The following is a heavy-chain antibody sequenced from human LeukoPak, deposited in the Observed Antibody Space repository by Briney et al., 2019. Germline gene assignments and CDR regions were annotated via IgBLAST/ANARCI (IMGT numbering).Heavy chain of an antibody. D-gene: IGHD3-22*01. V-gene: IGHV4-39*01. CDR2: IYYSGST. J-gene: IGHJ4*02. Sequence: PSETLSLTCTVSGGSISSSSYYWGWIRQPPGKGLEWIGSIYYSGSTYYNPSLKSRVTISVDTSKNQFSLKLSSVTAADTAVYYCARRGYDSSGVYDYWGQGTLVTASS. CDR3: ARRGYDSSGVYDY. CDR1: GGSISSSSYY.